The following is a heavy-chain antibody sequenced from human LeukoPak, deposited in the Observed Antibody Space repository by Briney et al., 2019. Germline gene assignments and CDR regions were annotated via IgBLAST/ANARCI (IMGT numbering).Heavy chain of an antibody. D-gene: IGHD2-2*01. CDR2: ISGSGGST. CDR3: AKEHCSSTSCRYDAFDI. CDR1: GFTFSSYA. V-gene: IGHV3-23*01. J-gene: IGHJ3*02. Sequence: GGSLRLSCAASGFTFSSYAMSWVRQAPGKGLEWVSAISGSGGSTYYADSVKGRFTISRDNSKNTLYLQMNSLRAEDTAVYYCAKEHCSSTSCRYDAFDIWGQGTMVTVSS.